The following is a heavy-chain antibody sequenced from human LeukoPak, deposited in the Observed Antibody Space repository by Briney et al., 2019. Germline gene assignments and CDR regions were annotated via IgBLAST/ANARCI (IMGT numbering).Heavy chain of an antibody. J-gene: IGHJ4*02. CDR1: GFTVSSSP. Sequence: PGGSLRLSCAASGFTVSSSPINWVRQAPGKGLVWVSRSNSDGSSTRYADSVKGRFTISRDNAKNTLYLQMNSLRAEDTAVYYCARGVRGGDWLDYWGQGTLVTVSS. V-gene: IGHV3-74*01. CDR3: ARGVRGGDWLDY. D-gene: IGHD2-21*02. CDR2: SNSDGSST.